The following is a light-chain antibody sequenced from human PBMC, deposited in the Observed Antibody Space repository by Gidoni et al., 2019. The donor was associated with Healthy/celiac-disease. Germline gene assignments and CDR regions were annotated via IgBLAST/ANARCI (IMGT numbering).Light chain of an antibody. Sequence: EIVLTQSPGTLSLSAGERATLSCRASQSVSSSYLAWYQQKPGQAPRLLIYGASSRATGIPDRFSGSGSGTDFTLTISRLEPADFAVYYCQQYGSSPRTFGQGTKVEIK. V-gene: IGKV3-20*01. CDR1: QSVSSSY. CDR3: QQYGSSPRT. CDR2: GAS. J-gene: IGKJ1*01.